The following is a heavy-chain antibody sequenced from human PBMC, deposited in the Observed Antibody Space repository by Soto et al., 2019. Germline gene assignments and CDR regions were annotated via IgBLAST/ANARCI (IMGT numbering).Heavy chain of an antibody. CDR2: INNSGST. CDR3: ARARINMVREVIKYNIDV. V-gene: IGHV4-59*01. CDR1: GGSISSYY. Sequence: SETLSLTCTVSGGSISSYYWSWSRRPPGKGLEWIGYINNSGSTHSNPSLQSRVTISVDTSKNQFSLKLSFVTAADTGIYYCARARINMVREVIKYNIDVWGQGTTVTVSS. D-gene: IGHD3-10*01. J-gene: IGHJ6*02.